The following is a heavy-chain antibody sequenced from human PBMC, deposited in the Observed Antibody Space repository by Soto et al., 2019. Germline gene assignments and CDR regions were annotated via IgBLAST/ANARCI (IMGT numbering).Heavy chain of an antibody. CDR3: ARESRYCSGGSCYFLPGIDY. CDR2: ITPIFGTA. D-gene: IGHD2-15*01. Sequence: QVQLVQSGAEVKKPGSSVKVSCKASGGTFSSYAISWVRQAPGQGLEWMGGITPIFGTANYAQKFQVRVTITADESTSTAYMELSSLRFEDSAVYYCARESRYCSGGSCYFLPGIDYWGQGPLVTVSS. V-gene: IGHV1-69*12. CDR1: GGTFSSYA. J-gene: IGHJ4*02.